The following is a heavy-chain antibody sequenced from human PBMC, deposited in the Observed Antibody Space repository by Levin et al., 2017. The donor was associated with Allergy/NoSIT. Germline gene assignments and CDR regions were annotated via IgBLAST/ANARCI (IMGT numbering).Heavy chain of an antibody. CDR3: ARAAALNAVHYDSFDI. Sequence: GGSLRLSFSSSFFLFLSPSLSFFLPSPLKGLEWVGRIRKKTNSYTTEYAASVKGRFTISRDDSKSSLYLQMNSLKTEDTAVYYCARAAALNAVHYDSFDIWGQGTLVTVSS. CDR1: FFLFLSPS. D-gene: IGHD3-22*01. J-gene: IGHJ3*02. CDR2: IRKKTNSYTT. V-gene: IGHV3-72*01.